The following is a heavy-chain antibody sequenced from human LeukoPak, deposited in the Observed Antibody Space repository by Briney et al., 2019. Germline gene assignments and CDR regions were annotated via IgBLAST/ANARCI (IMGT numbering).Heavy chain of an antibody. J-gene: IGHJ5*02. CDR3: PRGRITKYNWFDP. D-gene: IGHD1-1*01. CDR2: INHSGST. CDR1: GGSFSGYY. V-gene: IGHV4-34*01. Sequence: SETLSLTCAVYGGSFSGYYWSWIRQPPGRGLEWIGEINHSGSTNYNPSLKSRVTISVDTSKNQFSLKLSSVTAADTAVYYCPRGRITKYNWFDPWGQGTLVTVSS.